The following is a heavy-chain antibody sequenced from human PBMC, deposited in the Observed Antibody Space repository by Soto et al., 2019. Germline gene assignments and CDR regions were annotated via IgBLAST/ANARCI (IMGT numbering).Heavy chain of an antibody. V-gene: IGHV3-11*01. CDR2: ISSSGSTI. CDR3: ARDYREVVAHFDY. CDR1: GFTFSDYY. Sequence: GGSLRLSCAASGFTFSDYYMSWIRQAPGKGLEWVSYISSSGSTIYYADSVKGRFTISRDNAKNSLYLQMNSLRAEDTAVYYCARDYREVVAHFDYWGQGTLVTVSS. J-gene: IGHJ4*02. D-gene: IGHD2-15*01.